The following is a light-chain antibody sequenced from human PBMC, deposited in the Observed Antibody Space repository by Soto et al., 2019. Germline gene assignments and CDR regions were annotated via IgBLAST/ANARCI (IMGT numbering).Light chain of an antibody. J-gene: IGLJ1*01. V-gene: IGLV2-23*02. CDR1: SSDVGSYNL. Sequence: QSALTQPASVSRSPGQSITISCTGTSSDVGSYNLVSWYQQHPGKAPKLMIYEVSKRPSGVSNRFSGSKSGNTASLTISGLQAEDEADYYCCSYAGRSTPYVFGTGTKVTVL. CDR2: EVS. CDR3: CSYAGRSTPYV.